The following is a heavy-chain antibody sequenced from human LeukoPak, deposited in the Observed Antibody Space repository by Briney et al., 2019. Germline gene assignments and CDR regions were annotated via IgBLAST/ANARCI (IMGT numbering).Heavy chain of an antibody. CDR1: GFTFSSYA. V-gene: IGHV3-48*04. Sequence: GGTLRLSCAASGFTFSSYAMSWIRQAPGKGMEWVAYISPNSDNIHYADSVKGRFTISSDNAQNSLFLQVNSLRAEDTAVYYCVRETGWLFDFWGQGTLVIVSS. J-gene: IGHJ4*02. CDR3: VRETGWLFDF. CDR2: ISPNSDNI. D-gene: IGHD5-12*01.